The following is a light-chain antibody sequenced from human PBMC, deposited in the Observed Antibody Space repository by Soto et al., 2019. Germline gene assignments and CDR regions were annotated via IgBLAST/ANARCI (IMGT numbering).Light chain of an antibody. Sequence: QSALTQPASVSGSPGQSITISCAGASSVSWYQHRPGKAPKLILYDVSSRTSGVSNRFSGSKSGNTAFLTISGLQAEDEADYYCSSYTSSRTWLFGAGTQLTVL. J-gene: IGLJ3*02. CDR2: DVS. CDR1: SS. CDR3: SSYTSSRTWL. V-gene: IGLV2-14*03.